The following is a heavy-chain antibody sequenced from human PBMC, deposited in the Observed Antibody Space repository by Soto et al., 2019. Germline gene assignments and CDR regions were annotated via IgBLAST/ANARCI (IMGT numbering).Heavy chain of an antibody. V-gene: IGHV3-15*01. CDR1: GFTFSNAW. Sequence: GGSLRLSCAASGFTFSNAWMSWVRQAPGKGLEWVGRIKSKTDGGTTDYAAPVKGRFTISRDDSKNTLYLQMNSLKTEDTAVYYCTTDPDIVLSGDPYYYYYYMDVWGKGTTVTVSS. J-gene: IGHJ6*03. CDR3: TTDPDIVLSGDPYYYYYYMDV. CDR2: IKSKTDGGTT. D-gene: IGHD2-8*01.